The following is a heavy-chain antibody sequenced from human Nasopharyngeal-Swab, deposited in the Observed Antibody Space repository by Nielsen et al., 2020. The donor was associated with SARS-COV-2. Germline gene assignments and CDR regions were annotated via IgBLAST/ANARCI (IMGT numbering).Heavy chain of an antibody. J-gene: IGHJ6*02. D-gene: IGHD3-22*01. CDR3: ARTDSSGYYPVTYYYYGMDV. CDR2: ITHRGIST. V-gene: IGHV3-64*04. Sequence: WIRQPPGKGLQHVSAITHRGISTYYADSVKGRFTISRDNSKNTLYLQMNSLRAEDTAVYYCARTDSSGYYPVTYYYYGMDVWGQGTTVTVSS.